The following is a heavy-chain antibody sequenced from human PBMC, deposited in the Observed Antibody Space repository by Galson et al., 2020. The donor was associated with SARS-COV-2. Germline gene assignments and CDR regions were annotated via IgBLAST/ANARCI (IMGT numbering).Heavy chain of an antibody. CDR1: GFTFDDFA. D-gene: IGHD6-13*01. V-gene: IGHV3-43D*04. CDR2: ISWDGDTT. J-gene: IGHJ4*02. CDR3: AKVAGGYSASWYGHFDC. Sequence: GESLKISCAASGFTFDDFAMHWVRQAPGKGLEWVALISWDGDTTKYADSVKGRFIISRDNRKSSLYLQMKSLRPDDTGFYYCAKVAGGYSASWYGHFDCWGQGTLVRVSS.